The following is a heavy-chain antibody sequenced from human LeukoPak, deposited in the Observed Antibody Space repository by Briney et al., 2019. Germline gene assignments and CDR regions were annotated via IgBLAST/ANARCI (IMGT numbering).Heavy chain of an antibody. CDR2: IYYSGST. CDR1: GGSISSSSYY. D-gene: IGHD3-9*01. CDR3: ARSLIGYPLPNWFDP. Sequence: SETLSLTCTVSGGSISSSSYYWGWIRQPPGKGLEWIGSIYYSGSTYYNPSLKSRVTISVDTSKNQFSLKLSSVTAADTAVYYCARSLIGYPLPNWFDPWGQGTLVTVSS. V-gene: IGHV4-39*07. J-gene: IGHJ5*02.